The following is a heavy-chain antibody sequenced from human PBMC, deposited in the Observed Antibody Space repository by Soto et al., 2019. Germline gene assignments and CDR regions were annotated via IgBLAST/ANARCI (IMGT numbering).Heavy chain of an antibody. V-gene: IGHV3-9*01. Sequence: GGSLRLSCAASGFTFDDYAMHWVRQVPGKGLEWVSGINWNSGSIGYADSVKGRFTISRDNAKSSVYLQMNSLRAEDTAVYYCAREGALKPFSSWGQGALVTVSS. CDR3: AREGALKPFSS. J-gene: IGHJ5*02. CDR1: GFTFDDYA. CDR2: INWNSGSI.